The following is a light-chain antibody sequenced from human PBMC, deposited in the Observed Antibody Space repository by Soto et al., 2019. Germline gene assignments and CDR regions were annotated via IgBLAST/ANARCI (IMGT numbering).Light chain of an antibody. CDR1: ESVLHSSDNKNY. J-gene: IGKJ2*01. CDR2: WAS. Sequence: DIVMTQSPDSLAVSLGERATINCKSSESVLHSSDNKNYLTWYQQKPGQPPKLLISWASTRESGVPDRFSGSGSGTDFTLTISSLQAEDVAVYYCQQYYTTPYTFGQGTKLEI. CDR3: QQYYTTPYT. V-gene: IGKV4-1*01.